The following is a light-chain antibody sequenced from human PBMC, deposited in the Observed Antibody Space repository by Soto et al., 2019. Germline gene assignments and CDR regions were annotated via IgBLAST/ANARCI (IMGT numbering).Light chain of an antibody. J-gene: IGKJ2*01. CDR1: QRITTY. Sequence: IHMTQSPSSLSASVGDRVTITCRASQRITTYVNWYQQKPGKAPKLLISTAATLQGGVPSRFSGSGSGTDSTLTITTLQPEDFATYFCQQSYSTPYTFGQGTKLEIK. V-gene: IGKV1-39*01. CDR3: QQSYSTPYT. CDR2: TAA.